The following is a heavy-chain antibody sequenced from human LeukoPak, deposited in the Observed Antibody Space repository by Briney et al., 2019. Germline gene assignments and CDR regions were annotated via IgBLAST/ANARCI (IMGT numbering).Heavy chain of an antibody. Sequence: GGSLRLSCAVSGFTFRSHWMSWVRQAPGKGLEWLSYISYTGSNKYYADSVKGRFTISRDNAKNSLYLQMNSLRVEDTAVYFCARVFVGENFDYWGQGTLVTVSS. J-gene: IGHJ4*02. CDR2: ISYTGSNK. V-gene: IGHV3-48*04. CDR3: ARVFVGENFDY. D-gene: IGHD3-10*02. CDR1: GFTFRSHW.